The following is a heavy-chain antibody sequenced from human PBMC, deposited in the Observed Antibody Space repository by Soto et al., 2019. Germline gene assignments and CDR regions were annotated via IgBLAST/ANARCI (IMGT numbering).Heavy chain of an antibody. J-gene: IGHJ6*02. CDR2: ISGVGGSS. CDR1: GFPFSSYA. Sequence: EVQLLESGGGLVQPGGSLRLSCAASGFPFSSYAMSWVRLAPGKGLEWVSGISGVGGSSFYADSVKGRFTISRDNSKNTLYVQMSSLRAEDTAVFYCAKDSRSSGWSYYDYGMDVWGQGTTVTVSS. CDR3: AKDSRSSGWSYYDYGMDV. D-gene: IGHD6-19*01. V-gene: IGHV3-23*01.